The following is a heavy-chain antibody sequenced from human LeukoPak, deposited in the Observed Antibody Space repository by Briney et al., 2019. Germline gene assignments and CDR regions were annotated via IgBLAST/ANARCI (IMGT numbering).Heavy chain of an antibody. CDR3: AKSRLSGINDAFDI. V-gene: IGHV3-21*04. CDR2: ISSSNGYI. Sequence: GGSLRLSCAASGLTFSSYSMNWVRQAPGKGLEWVSSISSSNGYIYYADSVKGRFTISRDNSKNTLYLQMNSLRAEDTALYYCAKSRLSGINDAFDIWGQGTMVTVSS. J-gene: IGHJ3*02. D-gene: IGHD3-3*01. CDR1: GLTFSSYS.